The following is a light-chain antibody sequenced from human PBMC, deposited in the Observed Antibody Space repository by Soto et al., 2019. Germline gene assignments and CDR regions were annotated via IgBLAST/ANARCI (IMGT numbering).Light chain of an antibody. CDR2: EYD. V-gene: IGLV6-57*04. CDR3: QSYDSSSRVFNHRV. CDR1: SGSIANNF. Sequence: NFMLTQPHSVSESPGKTVTISCTRSSGSIANNFVQWYQQRPGRAPTIVIYEYDQRPSGVPDRFSGSIDSSSNSASLTISGLKTEDEADYYCQSYDSSSRVFNHRVFGEGTQLTVL. J-gene: IGLJ3*02.